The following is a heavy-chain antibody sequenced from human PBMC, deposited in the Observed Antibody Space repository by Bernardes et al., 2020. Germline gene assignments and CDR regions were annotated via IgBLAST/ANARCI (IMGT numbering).Heavy chain of an antibody. J-gene: IGHJ6*02. V-gene: IGHV1-18*01. Sequence: ASVKVSCMASGYTFTSYGISWVRQAPGQGLEWMGWISAYNGNTNYAQKLQGRVTMTPDTSTSTAYMELRSLRSDDTAVYYCARVGVRFLAWLCHEADYYGMDVWGQATTVT. D-gene: IGHD3-3*01. CDR3: ARVGVRFLAWLCHEADYYGMDV. CDR1: GYTFTSYG. CDR2: ISAYNGNT.